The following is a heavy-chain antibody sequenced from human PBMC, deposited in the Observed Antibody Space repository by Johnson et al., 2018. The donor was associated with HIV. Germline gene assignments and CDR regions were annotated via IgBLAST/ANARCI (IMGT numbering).Heavy chain of an antibody. CDR3: ARDQITFGGVIVSSAGLMD. CDR1: GFTFSSYA. CDR2: ISGSGGSA. V-gene: IGHV3-23*04. J-gene: IGHJ3*01. Sequence: EVQLVESGGGLVQPGGSLKLSCAASGFTFSSYAMSWVRQAPGKGLEWVSAISGSGGSAYYVDSVKGRFTISRDNSKNTLYLQMNSLRAEDTAVYYCARDQITFGGVIVSSAGLMDWGQGTMVTVSS. D-gene: IGHD3-16*02.